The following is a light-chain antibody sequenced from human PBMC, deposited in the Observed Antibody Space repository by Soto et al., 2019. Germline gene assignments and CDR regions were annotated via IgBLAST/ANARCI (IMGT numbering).Light chain of an antibody. CDR1: QDISSY. V-gene: IGKV1-9*01. CDR2: AAS. Sequence: DIQLTQSPSFLSASVGDRVTVTCRASQDISSYIAWYQQKPGKAPKLLIYAASTLQSGVPSRFSGSGSGTEFTLTISSLQHEDYATYYCQQLNSYPLTFGGGTKVEIK. J-gene: IGKJ4*01. CDR3: QQLNSYPLT.